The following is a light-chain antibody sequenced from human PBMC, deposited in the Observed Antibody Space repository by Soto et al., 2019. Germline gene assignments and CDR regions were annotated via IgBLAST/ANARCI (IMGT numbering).Light chain of an antibody. Sequence: DIQMTQSPSSLSASVGDRVTMTCHASRGGRNYVNWYQHKTGQAPKLLIYDASSLELGVPSRFSGRGSGTNFTFIISSLQPEDFATYYCQQYDNLPFTFGPGTNVDFK. CDR1: RGGRNY. J-gene: IGKJ3*01. CDR2: DAS. V-gene: IGKV1-33*01. CDR3: QQYDNLPFT.